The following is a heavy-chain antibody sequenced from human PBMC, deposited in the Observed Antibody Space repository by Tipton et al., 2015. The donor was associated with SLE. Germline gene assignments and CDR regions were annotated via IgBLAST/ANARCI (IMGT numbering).Heavy chain of an antibody. CDR2: IWYDGSNK. CDR1: GFTFSTYG. CDR3: ATMCSSTSCLWGFDY. J-gene: IGHJ4*02. Sequence: RSLRLSCAASGFTFSTYGMHWVRQAPGKGLEWVAVIWYDGSNKYYADSVKGRFTISRDNSKNTLYLQMNSLRAEDTAAYYCATMCSSTSCLWGFDYWGQGTLVTVSS. V-gene: IGHV3-33*01. D-gene: IGHD2-2*01.